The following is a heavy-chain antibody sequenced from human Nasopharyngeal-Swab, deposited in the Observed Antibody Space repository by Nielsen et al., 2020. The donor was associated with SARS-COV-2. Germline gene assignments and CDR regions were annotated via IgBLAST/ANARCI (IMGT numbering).Heavy chain of an antibody. CDR1: GFTISSYV. J-gene: IGHJ2*01. CDR2: ISDDGSNK. Sequence: GSSLNISSASSGFTISSYVMHWVRPAPGKGPEWVAVISDDGSNKYYADSVKGRFTISRDNSKNTLCLQMNSLRAEDTAVYYCASERPRAEWYFDLWGRGTLVTVSS. D-gene: IGHD3-10*01. V-gene: IGHV3-30-3*01. CDR3: ASERPRAEWYFDL.